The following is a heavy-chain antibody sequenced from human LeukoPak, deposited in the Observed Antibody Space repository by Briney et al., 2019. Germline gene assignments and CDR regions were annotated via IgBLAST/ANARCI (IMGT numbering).Heavy chain of an antibody. V-gene: IGHV4-59*11. CDR2: IYYSGST. Sequence: NPSETLSLTCTVSGGSISSHYWSWIRQPPGKGLEWIGYIYYSGSTNYNPSPKSRVTISVDTSKNQFSLKLSSVTAADTAVYYCARGVTSPFDYWGQGTLVTVSS. CDR3: ARGVTSPFDY. D-gene: IGHD5-18*01. J-gene: IGHJ4*02. CDR1: GGSISSHY.